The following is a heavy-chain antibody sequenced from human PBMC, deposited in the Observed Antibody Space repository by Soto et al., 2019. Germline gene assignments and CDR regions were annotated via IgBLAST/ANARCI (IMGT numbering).Heavy chain of an antibody. CDR3: ARTRVHDAFDI. Sequence: ASVEVSCKASGYTFTGYDMHWVLQAPGQGLEWMGWINPNSGGTNYAQKFQGRVTMTRDTSISTAYMELSRLRSDDTAVYYCARTRVHDAFDIWGQGTMVTVSS. V-gene: IGHV1-2*02. J-gene: IGHJ3*02. CDR1: GYTFTGYD. CDR2: INPNSGGT.